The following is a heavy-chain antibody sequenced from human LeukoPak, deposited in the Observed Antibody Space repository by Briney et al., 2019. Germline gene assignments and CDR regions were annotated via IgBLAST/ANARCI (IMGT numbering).Heavy chain of an antibody. J-gene: IGHJ4*02. V-gene: IGHV3-30-3*01. CDR3: ARDRGLRLYYFDY. CDR2: ISYDGSNK. Sequence: GGSLRLSCAASGFTFSSYAMHWVRQAPGKGLEWVAVISYDGSNKYYADSVKGRFTISRDNSKNTLYLQMNSLRAEDTAVYYCARDRGLRLYYFDYWGQGTLVTVSS. D-gene: IGHD5-12*01. CDR1: GFTFSSYA.